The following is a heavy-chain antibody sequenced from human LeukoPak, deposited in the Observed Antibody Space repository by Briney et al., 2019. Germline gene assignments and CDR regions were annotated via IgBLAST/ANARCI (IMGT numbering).Heavy chain of an antibody. D-gene: IGHD2-15*01. CDR1: GGTFSSYA. Sequence: SVKVSCKASGGTFSSYAISWVRQAPGQGLEWMGRIIPILGIANYAQKFQGRVTITADKSTSTAYMELSSLRSEDTAVYYCASPTVKYCSGGSCYSDYYYYGMDVWGRGTTVTVSS. CDR3: ASPTVKYCSGGSCYSDYYYYGMDV. J-gene: IGHJ6*02. V-gene: IGHV1-69*04. CDR2: IIPILGIA.